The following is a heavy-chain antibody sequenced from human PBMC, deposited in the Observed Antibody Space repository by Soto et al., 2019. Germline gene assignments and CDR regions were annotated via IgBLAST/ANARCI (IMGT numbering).Heavy chain of an antibody. J-gene: IGHJ6*03. CDR3: ARTDIVVTITGYYYYMDV. CDR1: GGSISSYY. V-gene: IGHV4-59*01. CDR2: IYYSGST. D-gene: IGHD5-12*01. Sequence: PSETLSLTCTVSGGSISSYYWSWIRQPPGKGLEWIGYIYYSGSTNYNPSLKSRVTISVDTSKNQFSLKLSSVTAADTAVYYCARTDIVVTITGYYYYMDVWGKGTTVTVSS.